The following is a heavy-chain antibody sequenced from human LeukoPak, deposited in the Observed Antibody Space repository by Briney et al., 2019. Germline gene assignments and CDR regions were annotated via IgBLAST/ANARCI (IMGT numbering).Heavy chain of an antibody. Sequence: GGSLRLSCAASGFTFDGYAMHWVRQAPGKGLEWVSGISWNSGSMDYADSVKGRFTISRDNAKNSLYLQMNGLRAEDTALYYCARDIRSGWYSSWQSLDYWGQGTLVTVSS. CDR1: GFTFDGYA. J-gene: IGHJ4*02. CDR3: ARDIRSGWYSSWQSLDY. V-gene: IGHV3-9*01. D-gene: IGHD6-13*01. CDR2: ISWNSGSM.